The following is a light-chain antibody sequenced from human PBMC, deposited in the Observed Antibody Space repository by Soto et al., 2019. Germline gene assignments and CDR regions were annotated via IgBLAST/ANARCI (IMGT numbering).Light chain of an antibody. CDR3: QQYGSSPLT. Sequence: IVLTQSPGTLSLSPGERATLSCRASQSVSSSFLAWYQQRPGQAPRLLIYGASSRATGLPDRFSGGGSGTDFTLTISRLEPEDFAVYYCQQYGSSPLTFGQGTKVDIK. CDR2: GAS. CDR1: QSVSSSF. V-gene: IGKV3-20*01. J-gene: IGKJ1*01.